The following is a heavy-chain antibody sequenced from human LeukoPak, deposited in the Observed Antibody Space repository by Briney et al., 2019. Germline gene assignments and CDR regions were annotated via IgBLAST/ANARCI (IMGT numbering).Heavy chain of an antibody. CDR1: GFSFSDAY. CDR2: VKSRADGGST. V-gene: IGHV3-15*01. CDR3: TTDRMTRNGFFDY. J-gene: IGHJ4*02. Sequence: GGSLRLSCTTSGFSFSDAYMSWVRQAPGKGLEWVGRVKSRADGGSTDYAGPVKGRFSISRDDSKNIVYLEMDSLKTDDTAVYYCTTDRMTRNGFFDYWGQGMQVSVSS. D-gene: IGHD1-1*01.